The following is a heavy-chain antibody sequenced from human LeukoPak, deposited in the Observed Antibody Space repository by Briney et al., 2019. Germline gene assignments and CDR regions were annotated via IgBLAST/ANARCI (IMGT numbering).Heavy chain of an antibody. CDR1: GYTFTTYP. D-gene: IGHD3-10*01. V-gene: IGHV1-3*01. Sequence: GASVKVSCKASGYTFTTYPINWVRQAPGQRLEWMGWINAGNDNTKYSQKFQGRVTITRDTSASTVYMELSSLRSEDMAVYYCTRGLLWFGELSPPGYWGQGTLITVSS. CDR2: INAGNDNT. CDR3: TRGLLWFGELSPPGY. J-gene: IGHJ4*02.